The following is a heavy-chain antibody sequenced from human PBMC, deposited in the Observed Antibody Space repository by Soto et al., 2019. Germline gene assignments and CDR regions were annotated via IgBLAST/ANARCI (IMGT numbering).Heavy chain of an antibody. V-gene: IGHV4-39*01. D-gene: IGHD6-19*01. CDR1: GGSISSSSYY. J-gene: IGHJ4*02. CDR3: VIAVAGTTPSFY. CDR2: IYYSGST. Sequence: PSETLSLTCTVSGGSISSSSYYWGWIRQPPGKGLEWIGSIYYSGSTYYNPSLKSRVTISVDTSKNQFSLKLSSVTAADTAVYYCVIAVAGTTPSFYWGQGTLVTVSS.